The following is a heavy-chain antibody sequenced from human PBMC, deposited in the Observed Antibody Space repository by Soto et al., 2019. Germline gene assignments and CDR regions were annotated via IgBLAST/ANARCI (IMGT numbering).Heavy chain of an antibody. CDR2: IYHSGST. J-gene: IGHJ5*02. V-gene: IGHV4-4*02. Sequence: SETLSLTCAVSGASITTNYWWGWVRQSPGKGLEWIGEIYHSGSTKYNPSLKSRVTISVDKSKNQFSLTVTSVTAADTAVYYCARYVRGYCSSTSCYQNWFDPWGQGTLVTVSS. CDR1: GASITTNYW. D-gene: IGHD2-2*03. CDR3: ARYVRGYCSSTSCYQNWFDP.